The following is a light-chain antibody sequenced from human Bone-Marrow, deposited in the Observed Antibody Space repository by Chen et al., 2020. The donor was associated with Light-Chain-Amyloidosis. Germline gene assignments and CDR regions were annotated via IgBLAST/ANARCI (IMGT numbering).Light chain of an antibody. J-gene: IGKJ3*01. CDR1: QRVSSTY. V-gene: IGKV3-20*01. Sequence: EIVLTQSPGTLSVSPGERATLSCRASQRVSSTYLAWYQQKPGQAPRLLIYGASSRATGIPDRFSGSGSGTDFTLTISRVEPEEFAVYYCQQYDSTPLFTFGPGTKVDIK. CDR3: QQYDSTPLFT. CDR2: GAS.